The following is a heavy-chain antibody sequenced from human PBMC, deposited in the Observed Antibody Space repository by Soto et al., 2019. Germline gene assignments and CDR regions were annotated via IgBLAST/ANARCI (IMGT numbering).Heavy chain of an antibody. CDR2: IYYSGST. CDR3: ARGYGYNLSYYYYYYGMDV. CDR1: GGSISSGGYY. J-gene: IGHJ6*02. D-gene: IGHD5-12*01. Sequence: SETLSLTCTVSGGSISSGGYYWSWIRQHPGKGLEWIGYIYYSGSTYYNPSLKSRVTISVDTSKNQFSLKLSSVTAADTAVYYCARGYGYNLSYYYYYYGMDVWGQGTTVTVPS. V-gene: IGHV4-31*03.